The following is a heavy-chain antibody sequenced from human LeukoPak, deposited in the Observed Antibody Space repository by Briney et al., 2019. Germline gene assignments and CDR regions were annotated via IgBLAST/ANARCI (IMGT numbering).Heavy chain of an antibody. CDR2: INSEGSST. D-gene: IGHD6-13*01. V-gene: IGHV3-74*01. Sequence: GGSLRLSCAASGFTLSRYGMNWVRQAPGKGLVWVSRINSEGSSTTYADSVKGRFTISRDNAKNTLILQMNSLRAEDTAVYYCARIGAGSSRDYWGQGTLVTVSS. CDR3: ARIGAGSSRDY. CDR1: GFTLSRYG. J-gene: IGHJ4*02.